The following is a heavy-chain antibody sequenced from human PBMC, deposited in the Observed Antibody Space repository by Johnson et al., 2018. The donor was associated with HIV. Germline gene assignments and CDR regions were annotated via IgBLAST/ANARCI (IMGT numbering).Heavy chain of an antibody. CDR2: IFSGGDT. CDR1: GFTFSSYA. V-gene: IGHV3-NL1*01. Sequence: QVQLVESGGGVVQPGRSLRLSCAASGFTFSSYAMHWVRQAPGKGLEWVSVIFSGGDTYYGDSVKGRFTISSDNSKNTLNLQMNGLRAEDTAVYHCARDRASSSTSDAFDIWGQGTMVTVSS. J-gene: IGHJ3*02. D-gene: IGHD6-6*01. CDR3: ARDRASSSTSDAFDI.